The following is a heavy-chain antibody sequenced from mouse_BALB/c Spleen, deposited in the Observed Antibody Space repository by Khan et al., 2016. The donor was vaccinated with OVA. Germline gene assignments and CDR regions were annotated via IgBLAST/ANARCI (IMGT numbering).Heavy chain of an antibody. Sequence: QIQLVQSGPELKKPGETVKISCKASGYTFTNYGMNWVKQTPGKGLKWMGWINTYTGEPTYADDFKGRFAYSLDTSASTAYLQINNLKNEETATYCCASGGYWYFDVWGAGTTVTVSS. CDR1: GYTFTNYG. D-gene: IGHD1-1*02. CDR2: INTYTGEP. CDR3: ASGGYWYFDV. V-gene: IGHV9-3-1*01. J-gene: IGHJ1*01.